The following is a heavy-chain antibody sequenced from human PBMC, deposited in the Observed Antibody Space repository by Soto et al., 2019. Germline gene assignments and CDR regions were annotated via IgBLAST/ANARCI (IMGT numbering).Heavy chain of an antibody. CDR1: GFTFSSYG. J-gene: IGHJ4*02. D-gene: IGHD3-10*01. CDR2: ISYDGSNK. V-gene: IGHV3-30*18. CDR3: AKGSYYYGSGSYYNPLDY. Sequence: PGGSLRLSCAASGFTFSSYGMHWVRQAPGKGLEWVAVISYDGSNKYYADSVKGRFTISRDNSKNTLYLQMNSLRAEDTAVYYCAKGSYYYGSGSYYNPLDYWGQGTLVTV.